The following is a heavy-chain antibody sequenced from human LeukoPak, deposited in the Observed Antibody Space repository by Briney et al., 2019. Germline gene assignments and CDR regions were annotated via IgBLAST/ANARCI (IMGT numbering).Heavy chain of an antibody. CDR3: ARSLTYSYDTTGYYFDY. J-gene: IGHJ4*02. CDR1: GGSISSYY. D-gene: IGHD3-22*01. Sequence: SETLSLTCTVSGGSISSYYWSWIRQPPGKGLEWIGYIYYSGSTNYNPSLKSRVTISVDTSKNQFSLKLTSVTAADTAVYYCARSLTYSYDTTGYYFDYWGQGTLVTVSS. CDR2: IYYSGST. V-gene: IGHV4-59*12.